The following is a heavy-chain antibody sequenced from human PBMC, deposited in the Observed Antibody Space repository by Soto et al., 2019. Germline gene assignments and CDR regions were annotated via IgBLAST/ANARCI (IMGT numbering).Heavy chain of an antibody. V-gene: IGHV3-23*01. CDR1: GFTFSSYA. J-gene: IGHJ4*02. CDR2: ISGSGGST. CDR3: AKRGVIMPHYFDY. Sequence: EVQLLESGGGLVQPGGSLRLSCAASGFTFSSYAMSWVRQAPGKGLEWVSAISGSGGSTYYADSVKGRFTISRDNSQNTLYLQMNSLRAEDTAVYYCAKRGVIMPHYFDYWGQGTLVTVSS. D-gene: IGHD3-10*01.